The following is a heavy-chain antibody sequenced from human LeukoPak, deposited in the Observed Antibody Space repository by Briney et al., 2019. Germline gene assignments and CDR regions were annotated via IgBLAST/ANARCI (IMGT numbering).Heavy chain of an antibody. D-gene: IGHD2-21*02. CDR3: AKTPPVTATLAPLYYFDY. CDR2: ISGSGGST. CDR1: GFTFNSYA. V-gene: IGHV3-23*01. J-gene: IGHJ4*02. Sequence: PAGSLRLSCAASGFTFNSYAMSRVRQAPGKELEWVSAISGSGGSTYYADSVKGRFTISRDNSKNTLYLQMNSLRAEDTAVYYCAKTPPVTATLAPLYYFDYWGQGTLVTVSS.